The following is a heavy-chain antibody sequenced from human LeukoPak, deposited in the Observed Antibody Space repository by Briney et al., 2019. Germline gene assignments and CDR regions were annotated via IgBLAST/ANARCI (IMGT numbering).Heavy chain of an antibody. J-gene: IGHJ4*02. V-gene: IGHV3-15*01. Sequence: GGSLRLSCAASGFPFTNAWMSWVRQAPGKGLEWVGRIKTETEGGTTDYAAPVKGRFTISRDDSKNTLYLQMNGLKAEDTAVYLRTSIYDIVTSFHWVGGVDYWAQGTLVTVAS. D-gene: IGHD3-9*01. CDR1: GFPFTNAW. CDR2: IKTETEGGTT. CDR3: TSIYDIVTSFHWVGGVDY.